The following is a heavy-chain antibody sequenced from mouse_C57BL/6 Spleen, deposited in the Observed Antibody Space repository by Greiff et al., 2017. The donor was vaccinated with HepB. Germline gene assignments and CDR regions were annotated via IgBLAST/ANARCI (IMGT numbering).Heavy chain of an antibody. CDR3: ARGHYSNYLYYFDY. V-gene: IGHV1-53*01. Sequence: QVQLQQSGTELVKPGASVKLSCKASGYTFTSYWMHWVKQRPGQGLEWIGNINPSNGGTNYNEKFKSKATLTVDKSSSTAYMQLSSLTSEDSAVYYCARGHYSNYLYYFDYWGQGTTLTVSS. CDR1: GYTFTSYW. CDR2: INPSNGGT. D-gene: IGHD2-5*01. J-gene: IGHJ2*01.